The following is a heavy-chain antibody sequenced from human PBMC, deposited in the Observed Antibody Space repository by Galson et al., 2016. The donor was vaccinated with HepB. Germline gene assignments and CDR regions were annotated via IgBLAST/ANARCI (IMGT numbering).Heavy chain of an antibody. D-gene: IGHD6-13*01. CDR2: INAANGNT. CDR3: ARIAAPGAHWFDP. V-gene: IGHV1-3*01. Sequence: SVKVSCKASGYTFTTYLMHWVRQAPGQRLEWMGWINAANGNTRYSPTFQGRLTLTRDTSAGTAYMELSSLTSEDTAVYYCARIAAPGAHWFDPWGQGTLVTVSS. J-gene: IGHJ5*02. CDR1: GYTFTTYL.